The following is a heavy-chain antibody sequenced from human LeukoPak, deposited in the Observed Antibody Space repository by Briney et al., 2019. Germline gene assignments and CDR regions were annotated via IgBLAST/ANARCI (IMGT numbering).Heavy chain of an antibody. CDR2: IYYSGST. J-gene: IGHJ4*02. D-gene: IGHD5-18*01. V-gene: IGHV4-59*01. Sequence: SETLSLTCSVSGDSISSYSWSWIRQPPGKGLEWIGYIYYSGSTSYNPSLKSRVMISVDTSKNQFSLKLSSVTAADTAVYYCARDRHSTGPFDYWGQGTLVTVSS. CDR3: ARDRHSTGPFDY. CDR1: GDSISSYS.